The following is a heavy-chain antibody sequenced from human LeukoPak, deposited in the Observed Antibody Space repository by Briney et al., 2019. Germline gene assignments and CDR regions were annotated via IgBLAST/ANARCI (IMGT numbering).Heavy chain of an antibody. V-gene: IGHV3-30*04. Sequence: GGSPRLSCAASGFTFSSYAMHWVRQAPGKGLEWVAVISYDGSNKYYADSVKGRFTISRDNSKNTLYLQMNSLRAEDTAVYYCASGYGSGSYGAFDIWGQGTMVTVSS. CDR3: ASGYGSGSYGAFDI. CDR2: ISYDGSNK. J-gene: IGHJ3*02. D-gene: IGHD3-10*01. CDR1: GFTFSSYA.